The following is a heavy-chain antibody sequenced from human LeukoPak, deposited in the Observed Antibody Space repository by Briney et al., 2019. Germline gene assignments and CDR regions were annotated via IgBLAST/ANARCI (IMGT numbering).Heavy chain of an antibody. J-gene: IGHJ4*02. CDR2: IYSGGST. CDR3: ARAALYDILTGYYTPYYLDY. D-gene: IGHD3-9*01. Sequence: GGSLRLSCAASGFTVSSYYMSWVRQAPGKGLEWISDIYSGGSTYYADSVKGRFTISRDNSKNTLYLQMNSLRAEDTAVYYCARAALYDILTGYYTPYYLDYWGRGTLATVSS. V-gene: IGHV3-53*01. CDR1: GFTVSSYY.